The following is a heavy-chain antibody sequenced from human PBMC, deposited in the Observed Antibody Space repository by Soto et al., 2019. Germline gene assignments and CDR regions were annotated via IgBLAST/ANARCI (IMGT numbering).Heavy chain of an antibody. J-gene: IGHJ6*02. D-gene: IGHD1-26*01. CDR2: ISGSGGST. Sequence: GGSLRLSCAASGFTFSSYAMSWVRQAPGKGLEWVSAISGSGGSTYYADSVKGRFTISRDNSKNTLYLQMNSLRAEDTAVYYCAKVLLSGSYYYYGMDVWGQGTTVTVSS. CDR3: AKVLLSGSYYYYGMDV. CDR1: GFTFSSYA. V-gene: IGHV3-23*01.